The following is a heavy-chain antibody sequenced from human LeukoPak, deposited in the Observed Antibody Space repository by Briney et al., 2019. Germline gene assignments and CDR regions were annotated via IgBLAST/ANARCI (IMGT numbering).Heavy chain of an antibody. V-gene: IGHV3-23*01. D-gene: IGHD3-10*01. J-gene: IGHJ6*02. CDR1: GFTFSSYA. CDR3: ARRWLGDPYGMDV. Sequence: PGGSLRLSCAASGFTFSSYAMTWVRQAPGKGLEWVSILGGLSESVYYPDSVKGRFTVSRDNSKDTLYLEINSLRGEDTATYYCARRWLGDPYGMDVWGQGTTVTVSS. CDR2: LGGLSESV.